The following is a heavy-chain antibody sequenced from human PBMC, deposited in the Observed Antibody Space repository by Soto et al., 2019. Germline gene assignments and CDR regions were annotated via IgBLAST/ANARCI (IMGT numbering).Heavy chain of an antibody. V-gene: IGHV4-61*01. CDR2: IYYIGTT. J-gene: IGHJ4*02. CDR3: AREEKQLSRYGGDFDY. D-gene: IGHD3-16*01. Sequence: QVQLQESDPGLVKPSETLSLTCSVSDGSVNTGNYYWSWIRQPPGKGLEWIGHIYYIGTTNYNPSLKRRGTISVDTSKNQFSLKVTSVTAADTAVYFCAREEKQLSRYGGDFDYWGQGILVTVSS. CDR1: DGSVNTGNYY.